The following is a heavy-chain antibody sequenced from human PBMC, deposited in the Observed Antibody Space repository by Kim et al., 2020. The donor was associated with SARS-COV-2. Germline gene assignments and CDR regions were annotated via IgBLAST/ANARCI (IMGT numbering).Heavy chain of an antibody. D-gene: IGHD3-22*01. CDR1: GFTFSSYG. CDR3: AKGGLHYDSSGDYYYYSVMDV. J-gene: IGHJ6*02. CDR2: ISYDGSNK. V-gene: IGHV3-30*18. Sequence: GGSLRLSCAASGFTFSSYGMHWVRQAPGKGLEWVAVISYDGSNKYYADSVKGRFTIPRDNSKNKNTLYLQMNSLRAEDTAVYYCAKGGLHYDSSGDYYYYSVMDVWGQGTTVTVSS.